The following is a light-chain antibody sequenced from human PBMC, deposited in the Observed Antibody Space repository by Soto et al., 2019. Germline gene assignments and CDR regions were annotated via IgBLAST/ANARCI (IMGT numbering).Light chain of an antibody. Sequence: EIVLTQSPGTLSLSPGERTTLSCRASQSVSSSYLAWYQQKPGQAPRLLIYAVSSRATGIPDRFSGSGSGTDFTLTISRLEPEDFAVYYCQQYGSSRWTFGQGTKVEIK. CDR2: AVS. CDR3: QQYGSSRWT. J-gene: IGKJ1*01. V-gene: IGKV3-20*01. CDR1: QSVSSSY.